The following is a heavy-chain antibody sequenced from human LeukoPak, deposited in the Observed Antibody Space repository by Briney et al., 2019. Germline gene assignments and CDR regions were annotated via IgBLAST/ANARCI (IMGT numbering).Heavy chain of an antibody. Sequence: SQTLSLTCAISGDTVSSSSAAWSWVRQSPSIGLEALRRTYYRSKWYSDYAVSVKTRITINPDTSKNQFSLQLNSVTPENTAVYYCARGATAYFDSWGQGTLVTVSS. CDR1: GDTVSSSSAA. D-gene: IGHD5-12*01. V-gene: IGHV6-1*01. CDR3: ARGATAYFDS. CDR2: TYYRSKWYS. J-gene: IGHJ4*02.